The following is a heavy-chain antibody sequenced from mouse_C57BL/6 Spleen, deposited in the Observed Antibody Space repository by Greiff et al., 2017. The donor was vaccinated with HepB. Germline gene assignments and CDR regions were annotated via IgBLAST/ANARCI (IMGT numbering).Heavy chain of an antibody. V-gene: IGHV1-54*01. Sequence: QVQLQQSGAELVRPGTSVKVSCKASGYAFTNYLIEWVKQRPGQGLEWIGVINPGSGGTNYNEKFKGKATLTADKSSSTAYMQLSSLTSEDSAVYFCARGYYYGSSHRDYWGQGTTLTVSS. J-gene: IGHJ2*01. CDR1: GYAFTNYL. CDR3: ARGYYYGSSHRDY. D-gene: IGHD1-1*01. CDR2: INPGSGGT.